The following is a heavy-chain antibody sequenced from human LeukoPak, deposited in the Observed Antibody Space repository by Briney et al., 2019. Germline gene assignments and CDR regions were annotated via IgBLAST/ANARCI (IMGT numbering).Heavy chain of an antibody. D-gene: IGHD3-9*01. V-gene: IGHV3-33*08. CDR3: AREHDILTGYTEDDAFDI. Sequence: PGGSLRLSCAASGFSFSSYWMHWVRQAPGKGLEWVAVIWYDGSNKYYADSVKGRFTISRDNSKNTLYLQMNSLRAEDTAVYYCAREHDILTGYTEDDAFDIWGQGTMVTVSS. CDR1: GFSFSSYW. CDR2: IWYDGSNK. J-gene: IGHJ3*02.